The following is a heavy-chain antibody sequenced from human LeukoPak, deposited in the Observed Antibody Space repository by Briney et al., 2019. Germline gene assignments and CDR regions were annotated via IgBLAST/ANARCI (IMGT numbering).Heavy chain of an antibody. CDR2: IFYNGDT. D-gene: IGHD1-26*01. J-gene: IGHJ4*02. V-gene: IGHV4-39*07. Sequence: SETLPLTCTVSGGSISSSSYYWGWIRQPPGKGLEWIGSIFYNGDTYYNPSLKSRVTIPVDTSENQFSLKLSSVTAADMAVYYCARVSIVGAFDYWGQGTLVTVSS. CDR3: ARVSIVGAFDY. CDR1: GGSISSSSYY.